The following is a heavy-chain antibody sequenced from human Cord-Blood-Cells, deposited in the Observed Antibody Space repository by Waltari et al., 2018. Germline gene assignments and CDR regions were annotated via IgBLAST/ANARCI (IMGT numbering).Heavy chain of an antibody. Sequence: EVQLLESGGGLVQPWGSLRLSCAASGFPFRLPSMSWVRQAPGKGLEWVSAISGSGGSTYYADSVKGRFTISRDNSKNTLYLQMNSLRAEDTAVYYCAKGDSGSYFDYWGQGTLVTVSS. CDR3: AKGDSGSYFDY. V-gene: IGHV3-23*01. J-gene: IGHJ4*02. D-gene: IGHD1-26*01. CDR2: ISGSGGST. CDR1: GFPFRLPS.